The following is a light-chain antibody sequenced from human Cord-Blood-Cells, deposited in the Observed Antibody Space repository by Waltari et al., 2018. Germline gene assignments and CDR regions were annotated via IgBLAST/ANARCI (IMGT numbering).Light chain of an antibody. Sequence: DIQMTQSPSSLSASVGDRVTITCPASQSISSYLNWYEQRPGKAPKLLIYAASSLKSGVPSRFSGSGYGTDFTLTISSLQPEDFATYYCQQSYSTPYTFGQGPKLEIK. J-gene: IGKJ2*01. V-gene: IGKV1-39*01. CDR1: QSISSY. CDR2: AAS. CDR3: QQSYSTPYT.